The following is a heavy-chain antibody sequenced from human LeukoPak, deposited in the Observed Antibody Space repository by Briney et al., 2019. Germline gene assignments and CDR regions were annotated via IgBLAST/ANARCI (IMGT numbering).Heavy chain of an antibody. CDR1: GFTFSSYA. J-gene: IGHJ4*02. Sequence: GGSLRLSCAASGFTFSSYAMSWVRQAPGKGLEWVSAISGSGGSTYYADSVKGRSTISRDNSKNTLYLQMNSLRAEDTAVYYCAKDGLSGIQLWFLFDYWGQGTLVTVSS. D-gene: IGHD5-18*01. CDR2: ISGSGGST. V-gene: IGHV3-23*01. CDR3: AKDGLSGIQLWFLFDY.